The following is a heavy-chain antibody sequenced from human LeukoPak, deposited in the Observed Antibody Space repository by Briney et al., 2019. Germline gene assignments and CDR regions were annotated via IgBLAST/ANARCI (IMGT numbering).Heavy chain of an antibody. CDR3: ARKDSSWYAGGLDY. Sequence: SETLSLTCTVSGDSISSSSYYWGWIRQPPGKGLEWIGSIYYSGSTYYNPSLKSRVTISVDTSKNQFSLKLSSVTAADTAVYYCARKDSSWYAGGLDYWGQGTLVTVSS. J-gene: IGHJ4*02. CDR2: IYYSGST. V-gene: IGHV4-39*07. D-gene: IGHD6-13*01. CDR1: GDSISSSSYY.